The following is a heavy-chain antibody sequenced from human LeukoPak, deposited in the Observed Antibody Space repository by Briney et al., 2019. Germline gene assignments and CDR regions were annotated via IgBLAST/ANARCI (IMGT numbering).Heavy chain of an antibody. CDR1: GYTFTGYY. Sequence: GASVKVSCKASGYTFTGYYMHWVRQAPGQGLEWMGWINPNSGGTNYAQKFQGRVTMTRDTSISTAYMELSRLRSDDTAVYYCGRDTVNHYYYYMDVWGKGTTVTVSS. V-gene: IGHV1-2*02. D-gene: IGHD4-11*01. J-gene: IGHJ6*03. CDR3: GRDTVNHYYYYMDV. CDR2: INPNSGGT.